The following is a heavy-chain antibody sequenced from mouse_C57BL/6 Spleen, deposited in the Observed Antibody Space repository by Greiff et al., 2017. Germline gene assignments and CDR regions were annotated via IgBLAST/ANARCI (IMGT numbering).Heavy chain of an antibody. V-gene: IGHV1-55*01. D-gene: IGHD6-1*01. J-gene: IGHJ3*01. CDR1: GYTFTSYW. CDR3: ARRELGGGACFAY. Sequence: VQLQQPGAELVKPGASVKLSCKASGYTFTSYWINWVKQRPGQGLEWIGDIDPGSGGTNYNEKFKSKATLTVDTSSSTAYMQLSSLTSEDSAVYYCARRELGGGACFAYWGQGTLVTVSA. CDR2: IDPGSGGT.